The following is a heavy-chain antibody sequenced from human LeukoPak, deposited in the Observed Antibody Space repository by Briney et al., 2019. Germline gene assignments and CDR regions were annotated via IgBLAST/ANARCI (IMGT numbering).Heavy chain of an antibody. CDR2: INPNSGDT. J-gene: IGHJ4*02. CDR3: ARGDYYDSSGYLKKGFHIDY. D-gene: IGHD3-22*01. CDR1: GYTFSDYY. Sequence: ASMKVSCKASGYTFSDYYIHWVRQAPGQGLEWMGWINPNSGDTNSAQNFQGRVTMTSDTSISTVYMELSRLTSDDTAVYYCARGDYYDSSGYLKKGFHIDYWGQGTLVTVSS. V-gene: IGHV1-2*02.